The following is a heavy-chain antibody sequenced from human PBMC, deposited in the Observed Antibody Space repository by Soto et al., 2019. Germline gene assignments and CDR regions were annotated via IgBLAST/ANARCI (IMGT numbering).Heavy chain of an antibody. J-gene: IGHJ6*02. Sequence: QLQLQESGPGLVKPSETLSLTCTVSGGSISSSSYYWGWIRQPPGKGLEWIGSIYYSGSTYYNPALQSLVTISVDTSKNQFSRKLSSVTAADTAVYYCHRSGGDCYPPHYYYGMDVWGQGTTVTVSS. V-gene: IGHV4-39*01. CDR3: HRSGGDCYPPHYYYGMDV. D-gene: IGHD2-21*02. CDR1: GGSISSSSYY. CDR2: IYYSGST.